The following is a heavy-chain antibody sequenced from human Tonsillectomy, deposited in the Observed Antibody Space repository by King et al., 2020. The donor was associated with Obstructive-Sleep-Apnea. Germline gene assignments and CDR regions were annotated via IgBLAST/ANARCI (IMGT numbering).Heavy chain of an antibody. Sequence: QLQESGPGLVKPSETLSLTCTVSGGSISSSSYYWGWIRQPPGKGLEWIGSIYYSGSTYYNPSLKSRVTISVDTSKNQFSLKLSSVTDADTAVYYCLYYQGMRLIDYWGQGTLVTVSS. V-gene: IGHV4-39*07. CDR3: LYYQGMRLIDY. J-gene: IGHJ4*02. D-gene: IGHD1-26*01. CDR2: IYYSGST. CDR1: GGSISSSSYY.